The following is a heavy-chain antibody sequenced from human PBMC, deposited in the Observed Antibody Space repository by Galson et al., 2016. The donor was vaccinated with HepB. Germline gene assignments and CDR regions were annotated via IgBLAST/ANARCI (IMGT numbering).Heavy chain of an antibody. V-gene: IGHV4-39*07. D-gene: IGHD1-1*01. Sequence: SETLSLTCTVSGGSINSSTNFWGWIRQPPGKGLEWLGSIYYSGSTYYSPSLKSRVTISVDTSKNQFSLKLRSVTAADTAVYYCARLRGNWNDDFDYWGQGTLVAVSS. CDR1: GGSINSSTNF. J-gene: IGHJ4*02. CDR3: ARLRGNWNDDFDY. CDR2: IYYSGST.